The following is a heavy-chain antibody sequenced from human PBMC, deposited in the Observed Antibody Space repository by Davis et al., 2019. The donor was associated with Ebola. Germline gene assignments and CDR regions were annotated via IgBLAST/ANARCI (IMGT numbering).Heavy chain of an antibody. D-gene: IGHD3-9*01. V-gene: IGHV4-34*01. J-gene: IGHJ4*02. CDR2: INHSGST. CDR3: ARLRGLRYFDWFRFDY. Sequence: MPGGSLRLTCAVYGGSFSGYYWSWIRQPPGKGLEWIGEINHSGSTNYNPSLKSRVTISVDTSKNQFSLKLSSVTAADTAVYYCARLRGLRYFDWFRFDYWGQGALVTVSS. CDR1: GGSFSGYY.